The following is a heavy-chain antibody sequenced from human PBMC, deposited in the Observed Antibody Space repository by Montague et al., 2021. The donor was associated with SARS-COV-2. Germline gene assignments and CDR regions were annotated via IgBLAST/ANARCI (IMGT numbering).Heavy chain of an antibody. J-gene: IGHJ4*01. CDR1: GASMSGYH. CDR2: IYSNGDN. Sequence: SDTLSLTCTVAGASMSGYHCGWIRQPAGKALEWIGRIYSNGDNTYNPSLKSRLTMSVDTSERQFSLKMTSVSAADTAIYYCARGSEYYYHPFDYWGHGNLVTVSS. D-gene: IGHD2/OR15-2a*01. V-gene: IGHV4-4*07. CDR3: ARGSEYYYHPFDY.